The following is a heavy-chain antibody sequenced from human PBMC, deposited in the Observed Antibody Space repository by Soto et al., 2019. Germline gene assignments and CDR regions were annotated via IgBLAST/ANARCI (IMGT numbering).Heavy chain of an antibody. CDR1: GGTFSSYT. J-gene: IGHJ3*02. D-gene: IGHD6-13*01. V-gene: IGHV1-69*08. CDR3: ARDGPGIAAAGEAFDI. CDR2: IIPILGIA. Sequence: QVQLVQSGAEVKKPGSSVKASCKASGGTFSSYTISWVRQAPGQGLEWMGRIIPILGIANYAQKFQGRVTITADKSTSTAYMELSSLRSEDTAVYYCARDGPGIAAAGEAFDIWGQGTMVTVSS.